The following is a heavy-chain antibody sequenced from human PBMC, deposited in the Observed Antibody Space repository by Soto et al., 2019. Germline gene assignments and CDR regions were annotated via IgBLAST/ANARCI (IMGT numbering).Heavy chain of an antibody. CDR1: GGSFSGYY. V-gene: IGHV4-34*01. Sequence: QVQLQQWGAGLLKPSETLSLTCAVYGGSFSGYYWSWIRQPPGKGLEWIGEINQSGSTNYNPSLNSRGTISVDTSKNQFSLKLSSVTAADTAVHYCARTYSSSWSPFEYWGQGTLVTVSS. D-gene: IGHD6-13*01. J-gene: IGHJ4*02. CDR2: INQSGST. CDR3: ARTYSSSWSPFEY.